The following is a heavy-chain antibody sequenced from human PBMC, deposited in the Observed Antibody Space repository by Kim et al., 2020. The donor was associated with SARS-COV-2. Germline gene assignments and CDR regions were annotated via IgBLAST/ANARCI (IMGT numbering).Heavy chain of an antibody. D-gene: IGHD3-22*01. V-gene: IGHV3-30*18. CDR3: AEVIPFYYDSSAPSKPDY. Sequence: GGSLRLSCAASGFTFSTSGMHWVRQAPGKGLEWVAVISNDGSKTYYAASVKGRFIISRDNSRNTLYLEMNSLRAEDTALYYCAEVIPFYYDSSAPSKPDYRGQGTRVPVPS. J-gene: IGHJ4*02. CDR2: ISNDGSKT. CDR1: GFTFSTSG.